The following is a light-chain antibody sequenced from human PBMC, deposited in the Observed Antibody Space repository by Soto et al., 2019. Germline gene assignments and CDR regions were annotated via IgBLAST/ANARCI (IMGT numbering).Light chain of an antibody. V-gene: IGKV1-39*01. J-gene: IGKJ2*01. Sequence: DIQMTQSPSSLSASVGDRVTMTCRASQSLSYYLNWYQHKPGKAPNLLIYATSSLQSGVPSRFSGSGSGDDFTLTISSLQPEDFATYYCQQSRSTPYTFGQGTKLESK. CDR2: ATS. CDR3: QQSRSTPYT. CDR1: QSLSYY.